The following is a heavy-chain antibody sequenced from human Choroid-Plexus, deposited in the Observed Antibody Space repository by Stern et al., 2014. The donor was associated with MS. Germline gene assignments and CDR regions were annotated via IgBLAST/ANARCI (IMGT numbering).Heavy chain of an antibody. D-gene: IGHD2/OR15-2a*01. Sequence: VQLVESGGGVVQPGRPLRLSCVASGFTFGRCAMHWVRQAPGKGLEWGAGVSYDGSNKYYADSVKSRFTISRDNSQNTLYMQMSSLRPEDTAVYYCAKDRQYLTYFFDHWGQGSLVTVSS. CDR1: GFTFGRCA. J-gene: IGHJ5*02. CDR2: VSYDGSNK. CDR3: AKDRQYLTYFFDH. V-gene: IGHV3-30*18.